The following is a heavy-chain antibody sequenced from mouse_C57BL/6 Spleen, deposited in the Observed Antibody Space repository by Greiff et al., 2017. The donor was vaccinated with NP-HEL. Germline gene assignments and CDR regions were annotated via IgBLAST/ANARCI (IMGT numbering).Heavy chain of an antibody. CDR1: GYTFTSYG. D-gene: IGHD1-1*01. J-gene: IGHJ4*01. CDR3: ARGRYGSSYNAMDY. CDR2: IYPRSGNT. Sequence: QVQLQQSGAELARPGASVKLSCKASGYTFTSYGISWVKQRTGQGLEWIGEIYPRSGNTYYNEKFKGKATLTADKSSRTAYMELRSLTSEDSAVYFCARGRYGSSYNAMDYWGQGTSVTVSS. V-gene: IGHV1-81*01.